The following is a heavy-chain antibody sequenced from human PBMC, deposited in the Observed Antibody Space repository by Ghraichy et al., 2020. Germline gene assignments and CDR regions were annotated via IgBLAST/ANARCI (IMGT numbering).Heavy chain of an antibody. J-gene: IGHJ5*02. CDR2: IYYSGNT. CDR1: GGSISSGDYY. D-gene: IGHD2-15*01. Sequence: LRLSCTVSGGSISSGDYYWSWIRQPPGKGLEWIGFIYYSGNTFYTPSLKSRVTISLDTSKNKFSLKLSSVTAADTAVYYCARGYCSGPSCPTWFDPWGQGTLVTVSS. CDR3: ARGYCSGPSCPTWFDP. V-gene: IGHV4-30-4*01.